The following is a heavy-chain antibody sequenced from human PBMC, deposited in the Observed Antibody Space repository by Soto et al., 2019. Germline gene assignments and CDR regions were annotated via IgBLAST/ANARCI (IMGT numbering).Heavy chain of an antibody. Sequence: PGGSLRLSCAASGFTFSSYSMNWVRQAPGKGLEWVSSISSSSSYIYYADSVKGRFTISRDNAKNSLYLQMNSLRAEDTAVYYCARGSYCSSTSCYATDYYYYYMDVWGQGTTVTVSS. CDR3: ARGSYCSSTSCYATDYYYYYMDV. CDR1: GFTFSSYS. CDR2: ISSSSSYI. D-gene: IGHD2-2*01. J-gene: IGHJ6*03. V-gene: IGHV3-21*01.